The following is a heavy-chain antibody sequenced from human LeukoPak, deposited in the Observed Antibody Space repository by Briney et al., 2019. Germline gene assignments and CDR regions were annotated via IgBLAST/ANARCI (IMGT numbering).Heavy chain of an antibody. CDR1: GFTFSSYS. D-gene: IGHD3-3*01. CDR2: IYSGGST. V-gene: IGHV3-53*04. Sequence: GGSLRLSCAASGFTFSSYSMNWVRQAPGKGLEWVSVIYSGGSTYYADSVKGRFTISRHNSKNTLYLQMNSLRAEDTAVYYCARGLDFWSGPDYWGQGTLVTVSS. J-gene: IGHJ4*02. CDR3: ARGLDFWSGPDY.